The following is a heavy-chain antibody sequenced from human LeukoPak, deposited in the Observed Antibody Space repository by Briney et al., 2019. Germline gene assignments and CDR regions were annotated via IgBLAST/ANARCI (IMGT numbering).Heavy chain of an antibody. CDR2: IYHSGST. D-gene: IGHD3-10*01. V-gene: IGHV4-30-2*01. CDR1: GGSISSGGYS. CDR3: ARGVYYYGSRSYYNSGYFDY. Sequence: SETLSLTCAVSGGSISSGGYSWSWIRQPPGKGLEWIGYIYHSGSTYYNPSLKSRVTISVDRSKNQFSLKLSSVTAADTAVYYCARGVYYYGSRSYYNSGYFDYWGQGTLVTVSS. J-gene: IGHJ4*02.